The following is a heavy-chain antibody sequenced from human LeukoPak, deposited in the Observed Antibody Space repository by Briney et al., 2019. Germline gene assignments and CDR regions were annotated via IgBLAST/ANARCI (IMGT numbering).Heavy chain of an antibody. Sequence: GGSLRLSCTASGFTFGDYAMSWFRQAPGKGLEWVGFIRSKAYGGTTEYAASVKGRFTISRDDSKSIAYLQMNSLKTEGTAVYYCTRCGGDCSYDPVDYWGQGTLVTVSS. D-gene: IGHD2-21*02. J-gene: IGHJ4*02. CDR3: TRCGGDCSYDPVDY. V-gene: IGHV3-49*03. CDR2: IRSKAYGGTT. CDR1: GFTFGDYA.